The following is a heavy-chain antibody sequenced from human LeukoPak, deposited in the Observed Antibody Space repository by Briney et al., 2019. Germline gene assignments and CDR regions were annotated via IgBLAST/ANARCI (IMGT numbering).Heavy chain of an antibody. CDR2: IIPILGIA. CDR1: GCTFSSYA. V-gene: IGHV1-69*04. J-gene: IGHJ3*02. D-gene: IGHD4-17*01. CDR3: ARAATVTTPDAFDI. Sequence: GASVKVSCKASGCTFSSYAISWVRQAPGQGLEWMGRIIPILGIANYAQKFQGRVTITADKSTSTAYMELSSLRSEDTAVYYCARAATVTTPDAFDIWGQGTMVTVSS.